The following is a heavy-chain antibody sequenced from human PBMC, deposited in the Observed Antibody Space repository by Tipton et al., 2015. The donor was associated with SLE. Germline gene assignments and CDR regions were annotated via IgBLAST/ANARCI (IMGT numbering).Heavy chain of an antibody. CDR3: ARVSGNHAFDI. V-gene: IGHV3-48*01. J-gene: IGHJ3*02. CDR1: GFTFSSYS. Sequence: SLRLSCAVSGFTFSSYSMDWVRQAPGKGLEWVAYISSSGITTHYADSVKGRFTISEDNAKNSLYLQLNSLRAEDTAIYYCARVSGNHAFDIWGQGTMVTVSS. CDR2: ISSSGITT. D-gene: IGHD3-10*01.